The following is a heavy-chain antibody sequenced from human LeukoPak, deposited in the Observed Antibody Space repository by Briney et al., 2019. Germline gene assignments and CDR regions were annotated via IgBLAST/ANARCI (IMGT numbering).Heavy chain of an antibody. CDR3: ARDYYDRTGYHDAFDI. D-gene: IGHD3-22*01. CDR1: GFTISSYA. V-gene: IGHV3-30-3*01. J-gene: IGHJ3*02. CDR2: ISYDGSNK. Sequence: PGRSLRLSCAASGFTISSYAMNWVRQAPGKGLEWVAVISYDGSNKYYADSVKGRFTISRDNPKNSLCLQMNSLRDEDTAVYYCARDYYDRTGYHDAFDIWGQGTMVTVSS.